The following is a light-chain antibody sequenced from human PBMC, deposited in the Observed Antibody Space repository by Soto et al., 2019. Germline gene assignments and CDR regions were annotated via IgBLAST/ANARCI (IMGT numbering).Light chain of an antibody. CDR3: QQYGSSPLT. CDR2: DAS. Sequence: EIVLTQSPGTLSLSPGERATLSCRASQSVRSSNLAWYQQRPGQAPRLLIYDASSRATGIPDRFSGSGSGTDFTLTISRLEPEDSAVYYCQQYGSSPLTFGGGTKVEIK. V-gene: IGKV3-20*01. J-gene: IGKJ4*01. CDR1: QSVRSSN.